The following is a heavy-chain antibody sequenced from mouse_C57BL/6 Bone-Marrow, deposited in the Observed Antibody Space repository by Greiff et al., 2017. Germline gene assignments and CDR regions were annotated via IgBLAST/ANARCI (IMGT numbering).Heavy chain of an antibody. CDR1: GFTFSDFY. V-gene: IGHV7-1*01. Sequence: EVQLMESGGGLVQSGRSLRLSCATSGFTFSDFYMEWVRQAPGKGLEWIAASRNKANDYTTEYSASVKGRFIVSRDTSQSILYLQMNALRAEDTAIYYCARDAPYYGSSLNYFDYWGQGTTLTVSS. J-gene: IGHJ2*01. CDR2: SRNKANDYTT. CDR3: ARDAPYYGSSLNYFDY. D-gene: IGHD1-1*01.